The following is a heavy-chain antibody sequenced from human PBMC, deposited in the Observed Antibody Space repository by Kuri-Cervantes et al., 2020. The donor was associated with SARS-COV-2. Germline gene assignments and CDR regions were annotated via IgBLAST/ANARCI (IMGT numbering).Heavy chain of an antibody. J-gene: IGHJ4*02. Sequence: ASVKVSCKASGYTFTSYGISWVRQAPGQGLEWMGWISAYNGNTNYAQKLQGRVTMTTDTFTSTAYMELRSLRSDDTAVYYCARGIVVVPAAIDYLGFDYWGQGTLVTVSS. CDR3: ARGIVVVPAAIDYLGFDY. CDR2: ISAYNGNT. V-gene: IGHV1-18*04. D-gene: IGHD2-2*01. CDR1: GYTFTSYG.